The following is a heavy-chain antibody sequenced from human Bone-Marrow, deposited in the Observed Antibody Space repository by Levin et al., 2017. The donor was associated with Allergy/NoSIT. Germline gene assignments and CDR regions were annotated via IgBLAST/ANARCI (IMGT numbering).Heavy chain of an antibody. CDR1: GFTFTTYS. D-gene: IGHD3/OR15-3a*01. J-gene: IGHJ6*02. CDR3: ARRTRFYYGLDV. CDR2: VSTASSYI. V-gene: IGHV3-21*01. Sequence: NAGGSLRLSCVASGFTFTTYSMTWVRQAPGKGLEWVSYVSTASSYIHYADSVWGRFTISRDNAKNSLYLQMNNLKVEDPAIYYCARRTRFYYGLDVWGQGTTVTVS.